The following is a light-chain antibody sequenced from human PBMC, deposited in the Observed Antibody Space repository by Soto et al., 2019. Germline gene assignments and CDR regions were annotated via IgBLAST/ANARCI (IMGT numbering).Light chain of an antibody. CDR1: QSVSSY. CDR2: DAS. CDR3: QQRSNWPPIT. V-gene: IGKV3-11*01. J-gene: IGKJ5*01. Sequence: EIVLTQSPSTLSLSPGERATLSCRASQSVSSYLAWYQQKPGQAPRLLIYDASNRATGIPARFSGSGSGTAFTLIIISLEPEDFAVYYCQQRSNWPPITFGQGTRLEIK.